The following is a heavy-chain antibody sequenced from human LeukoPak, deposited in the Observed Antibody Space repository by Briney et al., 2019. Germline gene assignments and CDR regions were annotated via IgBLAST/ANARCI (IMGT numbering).Heavy chain of an antibody. V-gene: IGHV4-59*01. CDR2: IYYSGST. J-gene: IGHJ4*02. CDR3: ARDGSGTGWYAADY. CDR1: GGSFSGYY. Sequence: PSETLSLTCAVYGGSFSGYYWSWIRQPPGKGLEWIGYIYYSGSTNYNPSLKSRVTISVDTSKNQFSLKLTSVTAADTAVYYCARDGSGTGWYAADYWGQGTLVTVSS. D-gene: IGHD6-19*01.